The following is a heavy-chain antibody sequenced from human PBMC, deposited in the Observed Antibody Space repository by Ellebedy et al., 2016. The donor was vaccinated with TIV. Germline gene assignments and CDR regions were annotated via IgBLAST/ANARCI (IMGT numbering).Heavy chain of an antibody. CDR1: GFTVSSNF. J-gene: IGHJ4*02. CDR3: ARATVTPILDY. CDR2: IYGGGTT. Sequence: GESLKISCAASGFTVSSNFMTWVRQPPGTGLEWVSVIYGGGTTYYANSVKGRFTISRQKSKNSLDLQMNNLRVEDTAVYYCARATVTPILDYWGQGTLVTVSS. V-gene: IGHV3-53*04. D-gene: IGHD4-17*01.